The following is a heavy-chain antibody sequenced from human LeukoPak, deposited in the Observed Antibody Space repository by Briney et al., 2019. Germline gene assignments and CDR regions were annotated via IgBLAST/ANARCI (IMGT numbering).Heavy chain of an antibody. D-gene: IGHD4-17*01. J-gene: IGHJ6*02. V-gene: IGHV3-9*01. Sequence: GWSLRLSCAASGFIFPHYAMHWVRQTPGKGLEWVAGIAWDSDNIGYADSVKGRFTISRDNAKNSLYLQMNSLRAEDTAVYYCARDEESVTTSNYGMDVWGQGTTVTVSS. CDR1: GFIFPHYA. CDR3: ARDEESVTTSNYGMDV. CDR2: IAWDSDNI.